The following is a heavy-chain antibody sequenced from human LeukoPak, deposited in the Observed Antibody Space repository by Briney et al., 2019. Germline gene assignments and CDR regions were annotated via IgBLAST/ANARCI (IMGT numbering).Heavy chain of an antibody. V-gene: IGHV4-39*07. CDR2: IYYSGST. Sequence: SETLSLTCTVSGGSISSTSYYWGWIRQPPGKGLEWIGNIYYSGSTYYNPSLKSRVTISVDTSKNQFSLKLSSVTAADTAVYYCARGRITMVRKNKAPQRYYFDYWGQGTLVTVSS. CDR3: ARGRITMVRKNKAPQRYYFDY. D-gene: IGHD3-10*01. J-gene: IGHJ4*02. CDR1: GGSISSTSYY.